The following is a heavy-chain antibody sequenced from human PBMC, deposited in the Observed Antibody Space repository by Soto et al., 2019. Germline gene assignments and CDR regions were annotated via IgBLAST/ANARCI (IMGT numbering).Heavy chain of an antibody. J-gene: IGHJ5*02. D-gene: IGHD5-18*01. CDR3: ARDKDGYSYNWFDP. CDR1: GGTFSSYA. CDR2: IIPIFGTA. V-gene: IGHV1-69*13. Sequence: SVKVSCKASGGTFSSYAISWVRQAPGQGLEWMGGIIPIFGTANYAQKFQGRVTITADESTSTAYMELSSLRSEDTAVYYCARDKDGYSYNWFDPWGQGTLVTVSS.